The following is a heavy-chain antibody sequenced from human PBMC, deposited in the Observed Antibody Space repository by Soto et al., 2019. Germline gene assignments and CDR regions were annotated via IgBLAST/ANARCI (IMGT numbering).Heavy chain of an antibody. J-gene: IGHJ4*02. CDR2: IWYDGSNK. CDR3: ARAPIYSGYERFDY. D-gene: IGHD5-12*01. CDR1: GFTFSSYG. V-gene: IGHV3-33*01. Sequence: PWGSLRLSCAASGFTFSSYGMHWVRQAPGKGLEWVAVIWYDGSNKYYADSVKGRFTISRDNSKNTLYLQMNSLRAEDTAVYYCARAPIYSGYERFDYWGQGTLVTVSS.